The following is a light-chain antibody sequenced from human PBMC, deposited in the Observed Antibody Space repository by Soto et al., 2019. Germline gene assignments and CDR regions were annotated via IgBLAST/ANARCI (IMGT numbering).Light chain of an antibody. CDR2: AAS. CDR1: QSISRY. Sequence: DIQMTQSPSSLSASLGDRVTIACRASQSISRYLNWYQHKPGKAPNLLIYAASSLKPGVPSRFSGSGSGTDFTLTISSLQPEDFATYYCLQTYSIPLTFGGGTKVEI. CDR3: LQTYSIPLT. J-gene: IGKJ4*01. V-gene: IGKV1-39*01.